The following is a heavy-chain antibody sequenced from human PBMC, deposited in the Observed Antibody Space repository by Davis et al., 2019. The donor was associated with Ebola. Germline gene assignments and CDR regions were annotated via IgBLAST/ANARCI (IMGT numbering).Heavy chain of an antibody. Sequence: GESLKISCAASGFTFSNYGMHWVRQAPGKGLEWVAFVSYHGTNKYYADSVKGRFTISRDNSKNTLYLQMNSLRAEDTAVYYCAKDQFSTIEAGGGFDYWGQGTLVTVSS. J-gene: IGHJ4*02. V-gene: IGHV3-30*18. CDR2: VSYHGTNK. D-gene: IGHD2-8*02. CDR3: AKDQFSTIEAGGGFDY. CDR1: GFTFSNYG.